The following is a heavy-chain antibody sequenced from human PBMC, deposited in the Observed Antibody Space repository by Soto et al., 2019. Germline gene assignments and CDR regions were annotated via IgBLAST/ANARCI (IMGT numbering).Heavy chain of an antibody. CDR2: IYYDGGT. Sequence: SETLSLTCTVSGGSISSGDYHWSWIRQPPGKGLEWIGYIYYDGGTYYNPSLKSRLAISLDTSKNQFSLKLSSVTAADTAVYYCARDSFNYYYGMDVWGQGTSVTVSS. CDR3: ARDSFNYYYGMDV. CDR1: GGSISSGDYH. J-gene: IGHJ6*02. V-gene: IGHV4-30-4*01.